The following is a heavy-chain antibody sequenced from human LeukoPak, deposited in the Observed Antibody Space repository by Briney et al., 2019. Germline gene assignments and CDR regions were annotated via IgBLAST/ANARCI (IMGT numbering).Heavy chain of an antibody. J-gene: IGHJ4*02. D-gene: IGHD6-13*01. CDR3: VAAGTFDY. CDR1: GFTFSSYW. V-gene: IGHV3-74*01. CDR2: INTDGSTT. Sequence: SGGSLRLSCAASGFTFSSYWMHWVRQAPGKGLVWVSRINTDGSTTNYADSVRGRFTISRDNTKNTLYLQMNTLRAEDTAVYYCVAAGTFDYWGQGALVTVSS.